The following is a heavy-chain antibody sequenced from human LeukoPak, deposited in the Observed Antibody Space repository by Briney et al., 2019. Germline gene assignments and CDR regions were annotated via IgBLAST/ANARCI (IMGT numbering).Heavy chain of an antibody. Sequence: ASVKVSFKASGYSFSRYGISWVRQAPGQGLEWMGWISTYNGNTNYAQKFQGRVTMTRDTSTSTVYMELSSLRSEDTAVYYCARDFRAVVVAATGFDYWGQGTLVTVAS. V-gene: IGHV1-18*01. CDR2: ISTYNGNT. D-gene: IGHD2-15*01. J-gene: IGHJ4*02. CDR1: GYSFSRYG. CDR3: ARDFRAVVVAATGFDY.